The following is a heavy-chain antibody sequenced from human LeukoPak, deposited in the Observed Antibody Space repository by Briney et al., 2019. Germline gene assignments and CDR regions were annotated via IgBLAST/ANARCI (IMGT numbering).Heavy chain of an antibody. J-gene: IGHJ4*02. CDR2: ISSSSSYI. Sequence: PGGSLRLSCAASGFTFSSYSMNWVRQAPGKGLEWVSSISSSSSYIYYADSVKGRFTISRDNAKNSLYLQMNSLRDDDTAVYYCTRAPLGESDFWGQGTLVTVSS. D-gene: IGHD3-10*01. CDR3: TRAPLGESDF. CDR1: GFTFSSYS. V-gene: IGHV3-21*01.